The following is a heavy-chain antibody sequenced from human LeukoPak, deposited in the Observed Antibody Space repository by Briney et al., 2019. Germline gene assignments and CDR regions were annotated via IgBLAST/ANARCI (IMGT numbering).Heavy chain of an antibody. D-gene: IGHD3-10*01. Sequence: PGGSLRLSCAASGFNFSTYWMHWVRQAPGKGLVWVSRITSDGSYTNYADSVKGRFTISRDNAKKTLYLQMNSLRVEDTAIYYCTRPSAGGGLASDYWGQGTLVTVSS. CDR1: GFNFSTYW. CDR3: TRPSAGGGLASDY. CDR2: ITSDGSYT. J-gene: IGHJ4*02. V-gene: IGHV3-74*01.